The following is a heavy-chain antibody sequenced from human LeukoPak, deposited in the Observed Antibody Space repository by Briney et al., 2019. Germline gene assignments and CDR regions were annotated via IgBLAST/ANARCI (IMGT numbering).Heavy chain of an antibody. CDR1: GGSISSSSYY. J-gene: IGHJ5*02. V-gene: IGHV4-39*01. D-gene: IGHD1-1*01. CDR3: ARRRERCSWNDLGGYFDP. CDR2: IYYSGHT. Sequence: SETLSLTCTVSGGSISSSSYYWGWIRQPPGKGLEWIGNIYYSGHTYYNPSLKSRVTISVVTSKNQFSLTLTSVTATDTAVYYCARRRERCSWNDLGGYFDPWGQGTLVTVSS.